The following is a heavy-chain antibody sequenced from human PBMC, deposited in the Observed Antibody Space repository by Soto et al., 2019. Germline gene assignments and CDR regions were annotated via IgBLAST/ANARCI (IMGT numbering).Heavy chain of an antibody. V-gene: IGHV3-11*05. CDR1: GFTFSDYD. J-gene: IGHJ5*02. Sequence: QVQLVESGGGLVKPGRSLRLSCAASGFTFSDYDMSWIRQAPGKGLEWVSDISSSSSYTNYADSVKGRFTISRDNAKNSRYLQINSLRSEDTAVYYCSRGGYSGYDPWGQGTLVTVSS. CDR3: SRGGYSGYDP. CDR2: ISSSSSYT. D-gene: IGHD5-12*01.